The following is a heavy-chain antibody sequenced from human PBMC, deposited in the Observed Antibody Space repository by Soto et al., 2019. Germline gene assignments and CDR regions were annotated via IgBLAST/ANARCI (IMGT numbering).Heavy chain of an antibody. CDR3: ARDKSPYSSGWHNRHFDY. CDR2: ISYDGSNK. Sequence: QVQLVESGGGVVQPGRSLRLSCAASGFTFSSYAMHWVRQAPGKGLEWVAVISYDGSNKYYADSVKGRFTISRDNFKNTLYLQRNGLGAEDTAVYYCARDKSPYSSGWHNRHFDYWGQGTLVPVSS. CDR1: GFTFSSYA. V-gene: IGHV3-30-3*01. D-gene: IGHD6-19*01. J-gene: IGHJ4*02.